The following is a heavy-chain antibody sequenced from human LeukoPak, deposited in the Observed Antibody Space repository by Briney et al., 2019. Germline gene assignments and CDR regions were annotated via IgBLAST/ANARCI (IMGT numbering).Heavy chain of an antibody. CDR2: IYHSGSP. V-gene: IGHV4-4*02. CDR3: ARVNINNWYSCDY. CDR1: GGSISSNNW. J-gene: IGHJ4*02. D-gene: IGHD1-1*01. Sequence: MASETLSLTCAVSGGSISSNNWWGWVRQPPGKGLEWIGEIYHSGSPNYNPSLKSRVTISVDKYRNHFSLNLSSVTAADTAVYYCARVNINNWYSCDYWGQGTLVTVPS.